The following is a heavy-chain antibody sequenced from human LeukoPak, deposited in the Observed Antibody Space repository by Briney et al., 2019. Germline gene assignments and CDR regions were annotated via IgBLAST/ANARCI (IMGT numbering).Heavy chain of an antibody. J-gene: IGHJ6*03. Sequence: KPGGSLRLSCAASVFTFSDYYMSWIRQAPGKGLEWISYISSSGSTIYYADSVKGRFTISRDNAKKSLYLQMNSLRAEDTAVYYCAKGSKAVVFTRDHYMDVWGKGTTVTFSS. CDR3: AKGSKAVVFTRDHYMDV. D-gene: IGHD3-22*01. V-gene: IGHV3-11*04. CDR1: VFTFSDYY. CDR2: ISSSGSTI.